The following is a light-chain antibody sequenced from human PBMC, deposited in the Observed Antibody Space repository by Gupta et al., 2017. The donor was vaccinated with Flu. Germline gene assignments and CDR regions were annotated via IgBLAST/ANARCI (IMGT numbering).Light chain of an antibody. CDR1: SSDLGSYHF. Sequence: QSALTQPPISFGSPRQSVTIYCTGTSSDLGSYHFVSWYQQHPGKAPKLMIYEVSKRPSGVPDRFSGSKSGNTASLTVSGLQAEDEADYYCTSYGGSNNLVFGGGTKLTVL. CDR2: EVS. J-gene: IGLJ3*02. CDR3: TSYGGSNNLV. V-gene: IGLV2-8*01.